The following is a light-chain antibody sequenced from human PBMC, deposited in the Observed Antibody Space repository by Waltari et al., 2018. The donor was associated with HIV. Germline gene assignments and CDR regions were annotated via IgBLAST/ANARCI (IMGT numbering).Light chain of an antibody. V-gene: IGLV1-40*01. CDR1: KSDSGAGPD. J-gene: IGLJ3*02. CDR3: QSSDIRLHGLWV. CDR2: SNS. Sequence: QSLLTQPHSVSATAGQRITIPCTGNKSDSGAGPDVHWFRQLPGTAPRLLIFSNSNRPSGVPDRISGSKSTASASLAITGLQAEDEGYYYCQSSDIRLHGLWVFGGGTKVTVL.